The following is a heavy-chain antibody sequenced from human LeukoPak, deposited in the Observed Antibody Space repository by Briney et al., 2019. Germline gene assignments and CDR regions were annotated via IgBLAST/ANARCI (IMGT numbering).Heavy chain of an antibody. D-gene: IGHD4-17*01. CDR1: GFTFSSCW. J-gene: IGHJ4*02. CDR3: ARDRTTTERFDY. CDR2: IKQDGSEK. V-gene: IGHV3-7*03. Sequence: GGSLRLSCAASGFTFSSCWMSWVRQAPGKGLEWVANIKQDGSEKYYVDSVKGRFTISRDNAKNSLYLQMNSLRAEDTAVYYCARDRTTTERFDYWGQGTLVTVSS.